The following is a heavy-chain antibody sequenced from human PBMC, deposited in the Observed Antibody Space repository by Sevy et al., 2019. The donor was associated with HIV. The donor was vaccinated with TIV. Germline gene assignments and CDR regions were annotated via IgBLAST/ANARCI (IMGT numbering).Heavy chain of an antibody. CDR1: GGTFTNSA. CDR3: ARGSSETYIWDLDY. Sequence: ASVKVSCKASGGTFTNSAISWVRQAPGQGLQWMGGVAPLFNTVKYSHNFQGRVTISADESTGTAYMELSSLRSADTAVYYCARGSSETYIWDLDYWGQGTLVTVSS. V-gene: IGHV1-69*13. J-gene: IGHJ4*02. D-gene: IGHD3-16*01. CDR2: VAPLFNTV.